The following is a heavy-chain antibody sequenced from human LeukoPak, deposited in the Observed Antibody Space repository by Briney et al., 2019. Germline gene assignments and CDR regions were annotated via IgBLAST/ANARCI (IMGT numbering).Heavy chain of an antibody. CDR2: ISASGGST. D-gene: IGHD3-3*01. J-gene: IGHJ6*02. CDR3: ATPQYYDFWSGTKGNYYYGMDV. V-gene: IGHV3-23*01. Sequence: PSESLTLTCAASGFTFSSYAMSWVRQPPGKGLEWVSAISASGGSTYYADSVKGRFTITRDNSKNTLYLQMNSLRAEDTAVYYCATPQYYDFWSGTKGNYYYGMDVWGQGTTVTVSS. CDR1: GFTFSSYA.